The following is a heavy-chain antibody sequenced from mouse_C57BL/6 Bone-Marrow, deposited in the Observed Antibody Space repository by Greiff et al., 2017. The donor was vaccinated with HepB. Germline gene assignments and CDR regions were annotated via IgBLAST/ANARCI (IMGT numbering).Heavy chain of an antibody. D-gene: IGHD2-3*01. CDR2: ISYDGSN. CDR1: GYSITGGYY. V-gene: IGHV3-6*01. J-gene: IGHJ4*01. CDR3: ARRWGPYYAMDY. Sequence: EVQLVESGPGLVKPSQSLSLTCSVTGYSITGGYYWNWIRQFPGNKLEWMGYISYDGSNNYNPSLKNRISITRDTSKNQFFLKLNSVTTEDTATYYCARRWGPYYAMDYWGQGTSVTVSS.